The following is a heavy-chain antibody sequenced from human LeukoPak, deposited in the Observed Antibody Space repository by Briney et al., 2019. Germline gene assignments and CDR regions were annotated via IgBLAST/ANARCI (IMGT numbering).Heavy chain of an antibody. CDR1: GGSIITSSYF. V-gene: IGHV4-39*01. D-gene: IGHD2-8*01. CDR3: ARHVPDVVLMGFDY. J-gene: IGHJ4*02. CDR2: IYYGGTT. Sequence: SETLSLVCTVSGGSIITSSYFWGWIRQPPGKGLEWIGTIYYGGTTYYNPSLKSRVTISVDTSKNQFSLRLNSVTAADTAVYYCARHVPDVVLMGFDYWGRGALVTVSS.